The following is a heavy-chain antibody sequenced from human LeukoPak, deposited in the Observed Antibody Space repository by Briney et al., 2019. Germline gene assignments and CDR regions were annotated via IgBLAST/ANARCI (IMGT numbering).Heavy chain of an antibody. J-gene: IGHJ6*02. CDR1: GFTVSSNY. Sequence: GGSLRLSCAVSGFTVSSNYMTWVRQAPGKGLEWVSVIYSGGTTYYAASVKGRFTISRDNSKNTLDLQMNSLRAEDTAVYYCARVGVVVTPYGMDVWGQGTTVTVSS. CDR2: IYSGGTT. D-gene: IGHD3-22*01. V-gene: IGHV3-53*01. CDR3: ARVGVVVTPYGMDV.